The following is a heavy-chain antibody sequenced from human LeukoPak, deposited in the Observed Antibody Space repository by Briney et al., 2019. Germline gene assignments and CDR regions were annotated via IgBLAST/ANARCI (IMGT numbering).Heavy chain of an antibody. CDR2: IIPIFGTA. Sequence: SAKVSCKASGGTFSSYAISWVRQAPGQGLEWMGGIIPIFGTANYAQKFQGRVTITADESTSTAYMELSSLRSEDTAVYYCARVTSELWSQGAFDIRGQGTMVTVSS. CDR1: GGTFSSYA. CDR3: ARVTSELWSQGAFDI. D-gene: IGHD5-18*01. V-gene: IGHV1-69*13. J-gene: IGHJ3*02.